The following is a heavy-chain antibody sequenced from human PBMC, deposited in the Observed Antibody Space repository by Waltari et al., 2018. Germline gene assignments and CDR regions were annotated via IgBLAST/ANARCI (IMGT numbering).Heavy chain of an antibody. V-gene: IGHV3-66*02. J-gene: IGHJ3*02. CDR1: GFTVSSNY. Sequence: EVQLVESGGGLVQPGGSLRLSCAASGFTVSSNYMSWVRQAPGKGLEWVSLIYSGGSTYYANSVKGLFTISRDNSKNMLYLQMNSRRAEDTAVYYCARKMSAAGLDAFDIWGQGTMVTVSS. CDR3: ARKMSAAGLDAFDI. CDR2: IYSGGST. D-gene: IGHD6-13*01.